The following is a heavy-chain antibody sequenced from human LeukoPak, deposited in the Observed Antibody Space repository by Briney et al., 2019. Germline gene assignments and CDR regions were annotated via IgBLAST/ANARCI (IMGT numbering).Heavy chain of an antibody. CDR1: GGSFSGYY. Sequence: PSETLSLTCAVYGGSFSGYYWSWIRQPPGKGLEWIGEINHSGSTNYNPSLKSRVTISVDTSKNQFSLKLSSVTAADTAVYYCARATYYDILTGYYALDYWGQGTLVTVSS. D-gene: IGHD3-9*01. CDR3: ARATYYDILTGYYALDY. J-gene: IGHJ4*02. CDR2: INHSGST. V-gene: IGHV4-34*01.